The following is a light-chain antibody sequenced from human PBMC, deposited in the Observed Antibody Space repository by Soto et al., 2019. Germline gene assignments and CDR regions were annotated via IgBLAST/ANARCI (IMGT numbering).Light chain of an antibody. Sequence: IVMTQSPATLSVSPGETATLSCRASQSVTNNLAWYQQKPGQAPRLLIYAASTRFTDIPARFSGSRSGTEFTLTISRLRSEDFAVYYCLYYNNWPLTFGGGTKVEIK. J-gene: IGKJ4*01. CDR2: AAS. CDR3: LYYNNWPLT. V-gene: IGKV3-15*01. CDR1: QSVTNN.